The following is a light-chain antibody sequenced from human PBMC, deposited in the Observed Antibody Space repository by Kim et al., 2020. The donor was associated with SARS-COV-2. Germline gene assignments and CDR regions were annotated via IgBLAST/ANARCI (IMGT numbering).Light chain of an antibody. V-gene: IGKV1-8*01. CDR1: QGISSY. CDR3: QQYYSYPRGT. J-gene: IGKJ4*01. CDR2: AAS. Sequence: AIRITQSPSSLSAYTGDRVTITCRASQGISSYLAWYQQKPGKAPKLLIYAASTLQSGVPSRFSGSGSGTDFTLTISCLQSEDFATYYCQQYYSYPRGTFGVGTKVDIK.